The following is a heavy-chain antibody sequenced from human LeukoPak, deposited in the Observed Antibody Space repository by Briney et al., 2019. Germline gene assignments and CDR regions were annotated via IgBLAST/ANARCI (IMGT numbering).Heavy chain of an antibody. Sequence: ASVKVSCKASGYTFTSYAMNWVRQAPGQGLEWMGWINTNTGNPTYAQGFTGRSVFSLDTSVSTAYLQISSLKAEDTAVYYCARRSYGDYDRSYYMDVWGKGTTVTVSS. V-gene: IGHV7-4-1*02. CDR3: ARRSYGDYDRSYYMDV. CDR1: GYTFTSYA. D-gene: IGHD4-17*01. CDR2: INTNTGNP. J-gene: IGHJ6*03.